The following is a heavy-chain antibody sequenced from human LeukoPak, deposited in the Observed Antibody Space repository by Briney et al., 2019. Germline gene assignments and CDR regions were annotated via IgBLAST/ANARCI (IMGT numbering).Heavy chain of an antibody. CDR1: GFTFSSYA. J-gene: IGHJ4*02. D-gene: IGHD2/OR15-2a*01. CDR3: AKVYSFQNRRYYFDY. Sequence: GGSLRLSCAASGFTFSSYAMSWVRQAPGKGLEWVSAISGSGGSTYYADSVKGRFTISRDNSKNTLYLQMNSLRAEDTAVYYCAKVYSFQNRRYYFDYWGQGSLVTVSS. CDR2: ISGSGGST. V-gene: IGHV3-23*01.